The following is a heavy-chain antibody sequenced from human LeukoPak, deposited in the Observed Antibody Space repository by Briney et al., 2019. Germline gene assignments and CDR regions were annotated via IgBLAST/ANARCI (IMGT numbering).Heavy chain of an antibody. J-gene: IGHJ3*02. CDR3: TTVIVVVVAATRGAFDI. CDR2: ISSGGRTI. Sequence: PGGSLRLSCAASGFTFSDYYMSWIRQAPGKGLEWVSYISSGGRTIYYADSVKGRFTISRDNAKNSLYLQMNSLRAEDTAVYYCTTVIVVVVAATRGAFDIWGQGTMVTVSS. CDR1: GFTFSDYY. D-gene: IGHD2-15*01. V-gene: IGHV3-11*04.